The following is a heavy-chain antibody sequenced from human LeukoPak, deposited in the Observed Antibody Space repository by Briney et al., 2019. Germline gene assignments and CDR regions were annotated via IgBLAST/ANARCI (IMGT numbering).Heavy chain of an antibody. V-gene: IGHV3-74*01. CDR2: IKSDGSST. CDR1: GFTFSSYW. J-gene: IGHJ3*02. Sequence: GGSLRLSCAASGFTFSSYWMHWVRQAPGKGRVGVSRIKSDGSSTTYADSVKGRFTISRDNAKNTLYLQMNSLRAEDTAVYYCARGSPLYGSGTYGLDAFDIGGQGTMVTVSS. CDR3: ARGSPLYGSGTYGLDAFDI. D-gene: IGHD3-10*01.